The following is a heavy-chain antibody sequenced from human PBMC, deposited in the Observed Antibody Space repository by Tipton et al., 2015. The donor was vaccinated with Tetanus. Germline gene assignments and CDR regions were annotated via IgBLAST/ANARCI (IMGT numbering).Heavy chain of an antibody. CDR3: ARDEGSSSAY. J-gene: IGHJ4*02. D-gene: IGHD6-13*01. Sequence: TLSLTCTVSGGSISFGGYYWSWIRQLPGKGLEWIGYIYYSGKTYYNPSLKSRVTISLDKSKNQFFLNLTSVTAADTAVYYCARDEGSSSAYWGPGTQVPVSS. CDR1: GGSISFGGYY. V-gene: IGHV4-31*03. CDR2: IYYSGKT.